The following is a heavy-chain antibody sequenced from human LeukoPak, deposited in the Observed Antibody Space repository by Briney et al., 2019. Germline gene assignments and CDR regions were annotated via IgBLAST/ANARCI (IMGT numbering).Heavy chain of an antibody. CDR2: INSDGSST. CDR3: AKKVLGYCSSTSCRVGLLAPMDV. J-gene: IGHJ6*03. CDR1: GFTFSSYW. Sequence: PGGSLRLSCAASGFTFSSYWMHWVRQAPGKGLVWVSRINSDGSSTSYADSVKGRFTISRDNAKNTLYLQMNSLRAEDTAVYYCAKKVLGYCSSTSCRVGLLAPMDVWGKGTTVTISS. D-gene: IGHD2-2*01. V-gene: IGHV3-74*01.